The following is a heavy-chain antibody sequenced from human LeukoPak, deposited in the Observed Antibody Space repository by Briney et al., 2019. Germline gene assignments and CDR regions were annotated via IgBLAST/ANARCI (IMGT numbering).Heavy chain of an antibody. CDR1: GFTFSSYW. CDR2: INSDGSST. D-gene: IGHD1-26*01. V-gene: IGHV3-74*01. CDR3: ASVVGATWLDAFDI. Sequence: GGSLRLSCAASGFTFSSYWMHWVRQAPGKGLVWVSRINSDGSSTSYADSVKGRFTISRDNAKNSLYLQMNSLRAEDTAVYYCASVVGATWLDAFDIWGQGTMVTVSS. J-gene: IGHJ3*02.